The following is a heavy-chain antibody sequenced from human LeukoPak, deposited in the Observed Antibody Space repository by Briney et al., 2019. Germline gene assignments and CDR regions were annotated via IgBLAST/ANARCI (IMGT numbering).Heavy chain of an antibody. J-gene: IGHJ4*02. V-gene: IGHV1-46*01. Sequence: ASVKVSCKASGYTFTSYYMHWVRQAPGQGLEWMGIINPSGGSTSYAQKFQGRVTMTRDMSTSTVYMELSSLRSEDTAVYYCARDGTGSSSSARPYFDYWGQGTLVTVSS. CDR2: INPSGGST. CDR3: ARDGTGSSSSARPYFDY. D-gene: IGHD6-6*01. CDR1: GYTFTSYY.